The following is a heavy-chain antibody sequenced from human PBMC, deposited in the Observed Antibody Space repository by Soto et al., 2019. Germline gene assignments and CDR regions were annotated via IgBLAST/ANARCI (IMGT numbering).Heavy chain of an antibody. V-gene: IGHV3-33*01. D-gene: IGHD3-16*02. J-gene: IGHJ4*02. CDR2: IWYDGSNK. Sequence: QVQLVESGGGVVQPGRSLRLSCAASGFTFSSYGMHWVRQAPGNGLEWVAVIWYDGSNKYYADSVKGRFTISRDNSKNTLYLQMNSLRAEDTAVYYCARDRVVRLGELSLSFDYWGQGTLVNVSS. CDR3: ARDRVVRLGELSLSFDY. CDR1: GFTFSSYG.